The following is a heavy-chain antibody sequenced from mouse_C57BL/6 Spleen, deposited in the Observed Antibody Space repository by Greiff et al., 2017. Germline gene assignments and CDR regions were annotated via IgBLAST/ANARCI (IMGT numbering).Heavy chain of an antibody. Sequence: EVQLVESGGGLVKPGGSLKLSCAASGFTFSSYAMSWVRQTPEKRLEWVATISDGGSYTYYPDNVKGRFTISRDNAKNNLYLQMSHLKSEDTAMYYCARASLYYGSSLYWYFDVWGTGTTVTVSS. V-gene: IGHV5-4*01. CDR2: ISDGGSYT. J-gene: IGHJ1*03. CDR3: ARASLYYGSSLYWYFDV. CDR1: GFTFSSYA. D-gene: IGHD1-1*01.